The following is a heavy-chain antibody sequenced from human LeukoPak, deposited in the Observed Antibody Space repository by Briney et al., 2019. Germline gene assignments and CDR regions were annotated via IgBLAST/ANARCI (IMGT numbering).Heavy chain of an antibody. D-gene: IGHD5/OR15-5a*01. CDR3: ARDPSSTGYYFDN. CDR2: IWFDGSKE. V-gene: IGHV3-33*01. J-gene: IGHJ4*02. Sequence: GTSLRLSCAASGFSLSSYGFHWVRQAPGKGLEWVALIWFDGSKEYYADSVEGRFTISRDNSKKTLFLQMNSLRAEDTAVYHCARDPSSTGYYFDNWGQGTLVTVSS. CDR1: GFSLSSYG.